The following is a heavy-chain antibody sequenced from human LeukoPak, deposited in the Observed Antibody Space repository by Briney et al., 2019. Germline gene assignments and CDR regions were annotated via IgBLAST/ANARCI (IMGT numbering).Heavy chain of an antibody. CDR1: GFTVSSNY. V-gene: IGHV3-53*01. J-gene: IGHJ4*02. Sequence: GRSLRLSCAASGFTVSSNYMSWVRQAPGKGLEWVSVIYSGGSTYYADSVKGRFTISRDNSKNTLYLQMNSLRAEDTAVYYCARDPSYDSSGYYFDYWGQGTLVTVSS. CDR3: ARDPSYDSSGYYFDY. CDR2: IYSGGST. D-gene: IGHD3-22*01.